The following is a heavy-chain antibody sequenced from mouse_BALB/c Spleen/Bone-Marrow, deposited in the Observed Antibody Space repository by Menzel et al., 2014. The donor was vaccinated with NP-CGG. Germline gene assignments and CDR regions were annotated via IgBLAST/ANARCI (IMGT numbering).Heavy chain of an antibody. CDR1: GYAFSSSW. CDR3: VRGGNYRFDY. D-gene: IGHD2-1*01. V-gene: IGHV1-82*01. J-gene: IGHJ2*01. CDR2: IYPGDGDI. Sequence: QVQLKESGPELVKPGASAKISCKASGYAFSSSWMNWVKPRPGQGLEWIGRIYPGDGDINYNGNFKGKATLTADKSSSTAYMQLSGLTSVDSAVYFCVRGGNYRFDYWGQGTTLTVSS.